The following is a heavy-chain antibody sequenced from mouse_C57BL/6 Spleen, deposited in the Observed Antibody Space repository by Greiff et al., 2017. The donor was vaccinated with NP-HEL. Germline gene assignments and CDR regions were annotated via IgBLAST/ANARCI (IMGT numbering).Heavy chain of an antibody. V-gene: IGHV5-17*01. J-gene: IGHJ4*01. D-gene: IGHD2-4*01. CDR1: GFTFSDYG. Sequence: EVKLVESGGGLVKPGGSLKLSCAASGFTFSDYGMHWVRQAPEKGLEWVAYISSGSSTIYYADTVKGRFTISRDNAKNTLFLQMTSLRSEDTAMYYCARGEVDYDYAMDYWGQGTSVTVSS. CDR2: ISSGSSTI. CDR3: ARGEVDYDYAMDY.